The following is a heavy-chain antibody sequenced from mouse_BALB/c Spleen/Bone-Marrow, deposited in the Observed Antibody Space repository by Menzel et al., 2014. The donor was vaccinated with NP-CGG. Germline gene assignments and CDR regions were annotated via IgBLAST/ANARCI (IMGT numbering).Heavy chain of an antibody. CDR1: GYTFTDYA. J-gene: IGHJ3*01. D-gene: IGHD2-1*01. CDR2: ISTYYGDA. V-gene: IGHV1S137*01. CDR3: AREGGNFPWFAY. Sequence: QVQLQQPGAELVRPGVSVKISCKGSGYTFTDYAMHWVKQSHAKGLEWIGVISTYYGDASYNQKFKGKATMTVDKSSSTAYMELARLTSEDSAIYYCAREGGNFPWFAYWGQGTLVTVSA.